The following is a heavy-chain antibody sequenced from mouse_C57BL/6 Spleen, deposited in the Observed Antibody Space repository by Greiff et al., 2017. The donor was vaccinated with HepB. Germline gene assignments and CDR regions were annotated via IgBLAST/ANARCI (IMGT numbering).Heavy chain of an antibody. J-gene: IGHJ4*01. D-gene: IGHD2-5*01. CDR2: INPYNGGT. CDR3: ARWVLAYYSKDYYAMDY. CDR1: GYTFTDYY. Sequence: VQLKQSGPVLVKPGASVKMSCKASGYTFTDYYMNWVKQSHGKSLEWIGVINPYNGGTSYNQKFKGKATLTVDKSSSTAYMELNSLTSEDSAVYYCARWVLAYYSKDYYAMDYWGQGTSVTVSS. V-gene: IGHV1-19*01.